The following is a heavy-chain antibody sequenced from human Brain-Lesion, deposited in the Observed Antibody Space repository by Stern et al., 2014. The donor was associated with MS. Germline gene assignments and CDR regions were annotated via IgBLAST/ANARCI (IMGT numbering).Heavy chain of an antibody. CDR2: FDPEDGET. J-gene: IGHJ4*02. CDR3: ATLSPGAGGNYYRHFDY. D-gene: IGHD1-26*01. V-gene: IGHV1-24*01. CDR1: GYTLTELS. Sequence: VQLVQSWAEVKKPGASVKVSCKVSGYTLTELSMHWVRQAPRKGLEWMGGFDPEDGETSYAQKFQGRVTMTEDTSTDTAYMELSSLRSEDTAVYYCATLSPGAGGNYYRHFDYWGQGTLVTVSS.